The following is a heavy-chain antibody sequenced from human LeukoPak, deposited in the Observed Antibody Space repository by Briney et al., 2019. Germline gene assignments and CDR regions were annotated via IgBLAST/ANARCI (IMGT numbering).Heavy chain of an antibody. CDR1: GGSFSGYY. Sequence: SETLSLTCAVYGGSFSGYYWSWIRQPPGKGLEWIGEINHSGSTNYNPSLKSRVTISVDTSKNQFSLKLSSVTAADTAVYYCARGLWSSSSWYYWGQGTLVTVSS. CDR3: ARGLWSSSSWYY. V-gene: IGHV4-34*01. J-gene: IGHJ4*02. CDR2: INHSGST. D-gene: IGHD6-13*01.